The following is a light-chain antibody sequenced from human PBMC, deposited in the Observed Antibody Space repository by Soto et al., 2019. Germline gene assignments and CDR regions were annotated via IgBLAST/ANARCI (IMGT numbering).Light chain of an antibody. CDR3: QQYNSYPLT. Sequence: DIQMTQSPSTLSASVGDRVTITCRACQSISSWLAWYQQKRGKAPKLVIYDASSLESGVPSRFSGSGSGTEFTLTISSLQPDDFATYYCQQYNSYPLTFGGGTKVDIK. CDR2: DAS. V-gene: IGKV1-5*01. J-gene: IGKJ4*01. CDR1: QSISSW.